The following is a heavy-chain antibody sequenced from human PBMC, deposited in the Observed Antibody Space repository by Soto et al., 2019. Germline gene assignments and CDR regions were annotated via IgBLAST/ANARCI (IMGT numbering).Heavy chain of an antibody. CDR1: GFSFSSYW. V-gene: IGHV3-74*01. Sequence: GASPTLSCAVSGFSFSSYWMHWVRQAPGKGLVWVSRINSDGSSTSYADSVKGRFTISRDNAKNTLYLQMNSLRAEDTAVYYCARHDSSGYYYVFDYWGQGT. J-gene: IGHJ4*02. CDR2: INSDGSST. D-gene: IGHD3-22*01. CDR3: ARHDSSGYYYVFDY.